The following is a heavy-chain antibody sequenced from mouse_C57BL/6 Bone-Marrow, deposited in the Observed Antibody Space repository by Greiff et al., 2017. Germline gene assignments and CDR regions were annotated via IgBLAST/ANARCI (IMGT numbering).Heavy chain of an antibody. CDR3: ARGFITTVVAPPWFAY. D-gene: IGHD1-1*01. CDR2: IDPSDSYT. Sequence: VQLQQPGAELVRPGTSVKLSCKASGYTFTSYWMHWVKQRPGQGLEWIGVIDPSDSYTNYNQKFKGKATLTVDTSSSTAYMQLSSLTSEDSAVYYCARGFITTVVAPPWFAYWGQGTLVTVSA. J-gene: IGHJ3*01. CDR1: GYTFTSYW. V-gene: IGHV1-59*01.